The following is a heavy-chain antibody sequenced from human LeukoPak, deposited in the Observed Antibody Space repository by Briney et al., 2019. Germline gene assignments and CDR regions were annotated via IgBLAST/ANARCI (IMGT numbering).Heavy chain of an antibody. V-gene: IGHV4-39*01. J-gene: IGHJ5*02. D-gene: IGHD6-13*01. CDR1: GGSISSRSYC. Sequence: SETLSLTCTVSGGSISSRSYCWGWTRQPPGKGLEWIGSIYYSGSTYYNPPLKSRVTISVDTSKNQFSLKLSSVTAADTAVYYCAGGIAAAGTGWFDPWGQGTLVTVSS. CDR3: AGGIAAAGTGWFDP. CDR2: IYYSGST.